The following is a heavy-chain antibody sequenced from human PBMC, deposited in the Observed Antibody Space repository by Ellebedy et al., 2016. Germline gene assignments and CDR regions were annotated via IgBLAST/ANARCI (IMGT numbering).Heavy chain of an antibody. Sequence: GESLKISCAASGFTFSCCAMSWVRQAPGMGLELVSVISNSDNTYYADSVKGRFTISRDNSKNTLYLQMNSLRAEDTAVYYCAKLGGINSGYADYWGQGTLVTVSS. D-gene: IGHD6-13*01. CDR3: AKLGGINSGYADY. CDR2: ISNSDNT. V-gene: IGHV3-23*01. CDR1: GFTFSCCA. J-gene: IGHJ4*02.